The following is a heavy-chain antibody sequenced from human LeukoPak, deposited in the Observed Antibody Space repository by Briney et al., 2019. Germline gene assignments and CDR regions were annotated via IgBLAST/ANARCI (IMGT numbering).Heavy chain of an antibody. CDR2: IYYSGST. J-gene: IGHJ5*02. CDR3: ARRGTMVGGVSRTRGALDP. V-gene: IGHV4-59*12. Sequence: KPSETLSLTCTVSGGSISSYYWSWIRQPPGKGLEWIGYIYYSGSTNYNPSLQSRVTISVDTSKNQLSLKMSSVTAADTAVYYCARRGTMVGGVSRTRGALDPWGQGSLVTVSS. D-gene: IGHD3-10*01. CDR1: GGSISSYY.